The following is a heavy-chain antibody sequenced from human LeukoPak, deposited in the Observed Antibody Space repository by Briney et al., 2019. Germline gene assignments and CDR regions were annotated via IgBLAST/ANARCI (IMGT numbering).Heavy chain of an antibody. J-gene: IGHJ2*01. D-gene: IGHD1-26*01. V-gene: IGHV3-33*01. CDR2: IWYDGSNK. Sequence: GGSLRLSCAASGFTFSSYGMHWVRQAPGKGLEWVAVIWYDGSNKYYADSVKGRFTISRDNSKNTLYLQMNSLRAEDTAVYYCARGGFMSELRRPTKNWYFDLWGRGTLVTVSS. CDR1: GFTFSSYG. CDR3: ARGGFMSELRRPTKNWYFDL.